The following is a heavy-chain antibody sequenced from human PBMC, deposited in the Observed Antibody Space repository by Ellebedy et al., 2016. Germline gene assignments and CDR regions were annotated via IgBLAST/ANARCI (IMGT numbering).Heavy chain of an antibody. D-gene: IGHD3-10*01. Sequence: ASVKVSCXASGYTFSNYGIIWVRQAPGQGLEWMGWISAYNGNTNYAQKLQGRVTMTTDTSTSTAYLELSSLRSEDTAVYYCARDLIVVRGVLYYFDYWGQGTLVTVPS. CDR2: ISAYNGNT. CDR1: GYTFSNYG. J-gene: IGHJ4*02. V-gene: IGHV1-18*01. CDR3: ARDLIVVRGVLYYFDY.